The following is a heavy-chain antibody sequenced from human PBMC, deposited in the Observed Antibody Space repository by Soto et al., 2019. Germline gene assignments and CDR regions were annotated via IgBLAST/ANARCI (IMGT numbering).Heavy chain of an antibody. J-gene: IGHJ3*02. CDR3: ARRGRYCSSTSCYGSAAFDI. CDR1: GGSISSSSYY. D-gene: IGHD2-2*01. CDR2: IYYSGST. Sequence: SETLPLRCSVAGGSISSSSYYWGWIRQPPGKGLEWIGSIYYSGSTYYNPSLKSRVTISVDTSKNQFSLKLSSVTAADTAVYYCARRGRYCSSTSCYGSAAFDIWGQGTMVTVSS. V-gene: IGHV4-39*01.